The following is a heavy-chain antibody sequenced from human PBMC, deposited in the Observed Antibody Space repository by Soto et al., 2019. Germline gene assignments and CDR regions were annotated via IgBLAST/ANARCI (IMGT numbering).Heavy chain of an antibody. D-gene: IGHD1-7*01. CDR1: GGSISSYY. J-gene: IGHJ6*02. Sequence: QVQLQESGPGLVKPSETLSLTCTVSGGSISSYYWSWIRQPPGKGLEWIGYIYYSGSTNYNPSLKSRVTIYVDTSKNQFSLKLSSVTAADTAVYYCAREGLTGTIGLYYYYGMDVWGQGTTVTVSS. V-gene: IGHV4-59*01. CDR2: IYYSGST. CDR3: AREGLTGTIGLYYYYGMDV.